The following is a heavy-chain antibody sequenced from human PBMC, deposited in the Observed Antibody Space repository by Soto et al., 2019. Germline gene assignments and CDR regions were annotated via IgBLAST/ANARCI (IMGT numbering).Heavy chain of an antibody. V-gene: IGHV3-23*01. D-gene: IGHD6-19*01. CDR2: ISGGGGST. CDR1: GFTFSSYA. J-gene: IGHJ5*02. Sequence: GGSLRLSCAASGFTFSSYAMSWVRQAPGKGLEWVSGISGGGGSTYYADSVKGRFTISRDNSNHSLDLQLNSLRGEDTAMYYCARDMYSSDYFVKWFEPWGQGTLVTVSS. CDR3: ARDMYSSDYFVKWFEP.